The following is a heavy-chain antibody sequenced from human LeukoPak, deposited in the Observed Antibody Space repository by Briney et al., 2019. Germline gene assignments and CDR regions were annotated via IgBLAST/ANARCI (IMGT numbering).Heavy chain of an antibody. CDR1: GGTFSSYA. J-gene: IGHJ3*02. V-gene: IGHV1-69*05. CDR3: ARDYGGGGWGPLGI. D-gene: IGHD3-10*01. Sequence: ASVKVSCKASGGTFSSYAISWVRQAPGQGLEWMGGIIPIFGTANYAQKFQGRVTITTDEYTSTGYMELSSLRSEDTAVYYCARDYGGGGWGPLGIWGQGTMVTVSS. CDR2: IIPIFGTA.